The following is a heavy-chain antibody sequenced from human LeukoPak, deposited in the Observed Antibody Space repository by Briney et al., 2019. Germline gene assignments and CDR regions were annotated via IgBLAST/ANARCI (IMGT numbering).Heavy chain of an antibody. D-gene: IGHD2-21*02. J-gene: IGHJ4*02. CDR2: IGGTGSST. Sequence: GGSLRLSCAASGFTFNTYAMSWVRQAPGKGLEWVSGIGGTGSSTYYAESVKGRFTISRDNSKNTLYLQMNSLRAEDTAAYYCAKAVDDYFFDYWGQGTLVTVSS. CDR3: AKAVDDYFFDY. V-gene: IGHV3-23*01. CDR1: GFTFNTYA.